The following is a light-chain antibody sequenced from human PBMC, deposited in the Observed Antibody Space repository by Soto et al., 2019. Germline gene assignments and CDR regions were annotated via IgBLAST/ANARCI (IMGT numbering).Light chain of an antibody. CDR2: NTN. J-gene: IGLJ3*02. CDR3: VLYMGGGIWV. V-gene: IGLV8-61*01. Sequence: QAVVTQEPSFSVSPGRTVTLTCGLSSGSVSTSNYPSWYQQTPCQAPRTLIYNTNTRSSGVPDRFSGSILGNKAALTITGAQADDESDYYCVLYMGGGIWVFGGGTKLTVL. CDR1: SGSVSTSNY.